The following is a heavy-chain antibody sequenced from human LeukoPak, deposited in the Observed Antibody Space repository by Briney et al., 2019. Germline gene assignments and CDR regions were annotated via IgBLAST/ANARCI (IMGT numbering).Heavy chain of an antibody. D-gene: IGHD4/OR15-4a*01. CDR2: IKPDGSEE. J-gene: IGHJ4*02. Sequence: GGSLRLSCAASGFSYSSYWMTWVRQAPGTGLEWVANIKPDGSEEQYVDSVKGRFTISRDNAKNALYLQMSSLRAEDTAVYYCASSTNYAFDYRGQGALVTVSS. CDR1: GFSYSSYW. V-gene: IGHV3-7*05. CDR3: ASSTNYAFDY.